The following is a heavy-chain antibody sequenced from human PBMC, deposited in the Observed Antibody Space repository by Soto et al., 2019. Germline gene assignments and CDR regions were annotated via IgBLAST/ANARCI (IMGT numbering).Heavy chain of an antibody. CDR3: ARRARPSGVVVILDAFDI. J-gene: IGHJ3*02. V-gene: IGHV5-10-1*01. Sequence: GESLKISCKGSGYSFSRYWINWVRQMPGKGLEWMGNIDPSNSYTNYSPSFEGHVTISVDKSNYTAYLQWSSLKASDTAMYYCARRARPSGVVVILDAFDIWGQGTMVTVS. CDR2: IDPSNSYT. D-gene: IGHD3-22*01. CDR1: GYSFSRYW.